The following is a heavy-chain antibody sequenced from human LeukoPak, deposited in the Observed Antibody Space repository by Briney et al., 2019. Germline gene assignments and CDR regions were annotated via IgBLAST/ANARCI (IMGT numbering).Heavy chain of an antibody. CDR2: IIPILGIA. V-gene: IGHV1-69*04. CDR3: ARGPNYDIKPANWYFDL. J-gene: IGHJ2*01. D-gene: IGHD3-9*01. Sequence: GASVKVSCKASGGTFSSYAISWVRQAPGQGVEWMGRIIPILGIANYAQKFQGRVTITADKSTSTAYMELSSLRSEDTAVYYCARGPNYDIKPANWYFDLWGRGTLVTVSS. CDR1: GGTFSSYA.